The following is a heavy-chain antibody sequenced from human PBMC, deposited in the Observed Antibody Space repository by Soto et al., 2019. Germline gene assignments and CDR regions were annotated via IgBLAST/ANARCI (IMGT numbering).Heavy chain of an antibody. J-gene: IGHJ5*02. V-gene: IGHV3-23*01. CDR1: TFTFSRYA. CDR2: ISGGGDAT. Sequence: EVQLLESGGGLVQPGGSLRLSCTASTFTFSRYAMSWVRQAPGKGLEWVSAISGGGDATFYADSLRGRFTISRDNSKNTLYLQVNSLSFEDTALYYCAKGLSGSSPYNWFGPWGQGTLVTVSS. D-gene: IGHD2-15*01. CDR3: AKGLSGSSPYNWFGP.